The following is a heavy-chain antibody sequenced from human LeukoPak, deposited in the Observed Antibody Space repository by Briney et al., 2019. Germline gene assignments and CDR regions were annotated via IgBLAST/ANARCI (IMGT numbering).Heavy chain of an antibody. CDR1: GGSFSGYY. CDR2: INHSGST. J-gene: IGHJ4*02. Sequence: SETLSLTCAVYGGSFSGYYWSWIRPPPGKGLEWIGEINHSGSTNYNPSLKSRVTISVDTSKNQFSLKLSSVTAADTAVYYCARGLNCSSTSCYLDYWGQGTLVTVSS. V-gene: IGHV4-34*01. CDR3: ARGLNCSSTSCYLDY. D-gene: IGHD2-2*01.